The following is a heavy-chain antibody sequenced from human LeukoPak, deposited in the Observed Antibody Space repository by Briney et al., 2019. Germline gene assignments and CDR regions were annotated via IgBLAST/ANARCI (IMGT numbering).Heavy chain of an antibody. D-gene: IGHD6-19*01. Sequence: PETLSLTCTVSGDSISSYYWTWIRQPAGKGLEWIGRIYSTGSTNYNLSLKSRVTMSIDTSKNQLSLKLSSVTAADTAVYYCARDAVADYYFDHWGQGTLVTVSS. CDR3: ARDAVADYYFDH. CDR2: IYSTGST. V-gene: IGHV4-4*07. CDR1: GDSISSYY. J-gene: IGHJ4*02.